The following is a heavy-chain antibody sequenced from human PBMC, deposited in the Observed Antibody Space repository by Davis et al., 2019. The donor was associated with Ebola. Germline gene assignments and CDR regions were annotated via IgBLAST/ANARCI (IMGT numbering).Heavy chain of an antibody. CDR3: ARYCHYTDCSYFDC. CDR1: GFTFSNYD. D-gene: IGHD2-15*01. V-gene: IGHV3-23*01. J-gene: IGHJ4*02. CDR2: ISASEGHT. Sequence: GESLKISCAASGFTFSNYDMSWVRQVPGKGLEWVSTISASEGHTHYSDSVKGRFTISRDNSKDTLYLQMNSLRAEDTATYYCARYCHYTDCSYFDCWGQGTMVAASS.